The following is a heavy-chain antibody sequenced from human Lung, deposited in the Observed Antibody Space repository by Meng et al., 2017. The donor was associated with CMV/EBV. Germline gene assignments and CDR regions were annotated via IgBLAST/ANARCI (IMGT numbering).Heavy chain of an antibody. CDR3: ARDPSCSGTLDD. V-gene: IGHV3-21*01. CDR2: ISSSSSYI. CDR1: GFTFSSYS. J-gene: IGHJ4*01. D-gene: IGHD2-15*01. Sequence: GRSXRLXCAASGFTFSSYSMNWVRQAPGKGLEWVSSISSSSSYIYYADSVKGRFTISRDNAKNSLYLQMTSLRAEDTAVYYCARDPSCSGTLDDWGQGLMVTVSS.